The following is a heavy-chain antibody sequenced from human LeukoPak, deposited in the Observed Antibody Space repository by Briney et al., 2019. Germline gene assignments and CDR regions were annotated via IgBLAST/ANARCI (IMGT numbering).Heavy chain of an antibody. J-gene: IGHJ4*02. CDR1: GGSISSSSYY. V-gene: IGHV4-39*01. CDR3: ARLSPPYCDFWSGYSYFDY. CDR2: IYYSGST. Sequence: SETLSLTCTVSGGSISSSSYYWGWIRQPPGKGLEWIGSIYYSGSTYYNPSLKSRVTISVDTSKNQFPLKLSSVTAADTAVYCCARLSPPYCDFWSGYSYFDYWGQGTLVTVSS. D-gene: IGHD3-3*01.